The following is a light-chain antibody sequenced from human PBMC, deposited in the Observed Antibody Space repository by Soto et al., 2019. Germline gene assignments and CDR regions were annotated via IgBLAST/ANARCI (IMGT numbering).Light chain of an antibody. CDR3: AAWDDSLRGYV. CDR2: SNN. V-gene: IGLV1-47*02. CDR1: SSNIGSNY. J-gene: IGLJ1*01. Sequence: QSVLTQPPSASGTPGQRGTISCSGSSSNIGSNYVYWYQQLPGTAPKLLIYSNNQRPSGVPDRFSGSKSGTSASLAISGLRSEDEADYYCAAWDDSLRGYVFGTGTKLTVL.